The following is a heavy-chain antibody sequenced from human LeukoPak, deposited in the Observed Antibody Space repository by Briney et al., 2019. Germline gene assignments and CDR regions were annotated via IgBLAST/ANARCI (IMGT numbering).Heavy chain of an antibody. CDR2: ISGSGGSS. J-gene: IGHJ4*02. D-gene: IGHD4-17*01. CDR3: AKWYMTTVTKDPSHFDY. Sequence: GGSLRLSCAASGFTFSSDAMSCVRQPPGKGLEWVSAISGSGGSSYYADSVKGRFTISRDNSKNTLYLQMNSLRAEDTAVDYCAKWYMTTVTKDPSHFDYWGQGGLVTVSS. CDR1: GFTFSSDA. V-gene: IGHV3-23*01.